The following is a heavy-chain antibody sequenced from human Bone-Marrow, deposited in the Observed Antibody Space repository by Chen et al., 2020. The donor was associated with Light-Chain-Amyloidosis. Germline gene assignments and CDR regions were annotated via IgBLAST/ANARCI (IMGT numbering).Heavy chain of an antibody. Sequence: QVQLQQWGAGLLKPSETRSLTCDVHGGSISGYYWNWLRQSPGKGLEWIGEINRSGSTNYNPSLKSRVTMSVDTSKNQFSLKVNSVTAADTAVYYCARGGLDHWGQGTLVTVSS. CDR1: GGSISGYY. V-gene: IGHV4-34*01. CDR2: INRSGST. CDR3: ARGGLDH. J-gene: IGHJ4*02.